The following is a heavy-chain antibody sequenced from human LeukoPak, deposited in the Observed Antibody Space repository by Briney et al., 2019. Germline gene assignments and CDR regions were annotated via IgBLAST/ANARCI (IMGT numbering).Heavy chain of an antibody. CDR3: ARGRPTPF. Sequence: SGGSLRLSCAASGFTFSNVWMSWVRQAPGKGLEWVANINQDGSEMYYVDSVKGRFTISRDNAKNSAFLQMSSLRAEDTAVYYCARGRPTPFWGQGTLVTVSS. CDR2: INQDGSEM. J-gene: IGHJ4*02. CDR1: GFTFSNVW. V-gene: IGHV3-7*04.